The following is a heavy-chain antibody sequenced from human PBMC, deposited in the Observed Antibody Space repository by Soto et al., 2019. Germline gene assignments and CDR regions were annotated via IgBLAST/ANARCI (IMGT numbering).Heavy chain of an antibody. D-gene: IGHD5-12*01. CDR1: GYTFTSYG. Sequence: QAHLVQSGGEVKKPGASVKVSCKTSGYTFTSYGISWVRQAPGQGLEWVGWISTHNGNANYAQKLQGRVIMTTDTYTRTAYMELRSLRSDDTAMYYCAREACSGSDCHFDSWGQGTPVTVSS. J-gene: IGHJ4*02. CDR3: AREACSGSDCHFDS. CDR2: ISTHNGNA. V-gene: IGHV1-18*04.